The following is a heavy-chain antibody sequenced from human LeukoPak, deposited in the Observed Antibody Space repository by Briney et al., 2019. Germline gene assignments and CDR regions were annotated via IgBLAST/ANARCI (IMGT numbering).Heavy chain of an antibody. D-gene: IGHD4-17*01. CDR1: GGSFSGYY. CDR2: INHSGST. J-gene: IGHJ4*02. Sequence: SETLSLTCAVYGGSFSGYYWSWIRQPPGKGLEWVGEINHSGSTNYNPSLKSRVTISVDTSKNQFSLKLSSVTAADTAVYYCAKEGDYALFDYWGQGTLVTVSS. CDR3: AKEGDYALFDY. V-gene: IGHV4-34*01.